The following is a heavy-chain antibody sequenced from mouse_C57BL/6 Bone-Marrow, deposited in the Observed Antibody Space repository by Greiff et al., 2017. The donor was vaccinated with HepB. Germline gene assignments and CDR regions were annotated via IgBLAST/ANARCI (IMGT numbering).Heavy chain of an antibody. V-gene: IGHV10-1*01. Sequence: VKDRFTISRDDSESMLYLQMNNLKTEDTAMYYCVRQGNWEWFAYWGQGTLVTVSA. D-gene: IGHD4-1*01. J-gene: IGHJ3*01. CDR3: VRQGNWEWFAY.